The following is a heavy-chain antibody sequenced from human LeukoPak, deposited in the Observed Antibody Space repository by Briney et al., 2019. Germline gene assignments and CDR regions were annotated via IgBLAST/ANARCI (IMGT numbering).Heavy chain of an antibody. V-gene: IGHV1-2*02. CDR1: GYNFTDYY. J-gene: IGHJ4*02. Sequence: ASVKVSCKASGYNFTDYYIHWVRQAPGQGLEWMGWINPNSGGTNYAQKFQGRVTMTRDTSISTAYMELSRLRSDDTAVYYCARVGSRGWYKDQIYFDYWGQGTLVTVSS. CDR2: INPNSGGT. D-gene: IGHD6-19*01. CDR3: ARVGSRGWYKDQIYFDY.